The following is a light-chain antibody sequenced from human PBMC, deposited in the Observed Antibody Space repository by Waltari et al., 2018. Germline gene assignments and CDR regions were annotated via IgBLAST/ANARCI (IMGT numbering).Light chain of an antibody. J-gene: IGKJ3*01. V-gene: IGKV1-39*01. Sequence: DIQMTKSPSSLSASVGDRVTITCRASQSISSYLNWYQQKPGKAPKLLIYAASSVQSGVPSRFSGSGSGTDFTLTISSLQPEDFATYYCQQSYSTPATFGPGTKVDIK. CDR2: AAS. CDR3: QQSYSTPAT. CDR1: QSISSY.